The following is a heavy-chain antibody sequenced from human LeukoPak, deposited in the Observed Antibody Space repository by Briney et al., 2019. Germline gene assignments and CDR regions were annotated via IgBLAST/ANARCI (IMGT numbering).Heavy chain of an antibody. J-gene: IGHJ4*02. V-gene: IGHV3-73*01. CDR1: GFTFGGSA. CDR3: TSPRVYSSSWYDLEVFDY. CDR2: IRSKANSYAT. Sequence: PGRSLRLSCAASGFTFGGSAMHWVRQASGKGLEWVGRIRSKANSYATAYAASVKGRFTISRDDSKNTAYLQMNSLKTEDTAVYYCTSPRVYSSSWYDLEVFDYWGQGTLVTVSS. D-gene: IGHD6-13*01.